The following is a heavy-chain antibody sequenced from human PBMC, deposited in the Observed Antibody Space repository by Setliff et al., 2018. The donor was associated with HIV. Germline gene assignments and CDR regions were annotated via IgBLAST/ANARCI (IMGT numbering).Heavy chain of an antibody. V-gene: IGHV4-4*02. CDR2: ISHSGRT. CDR3: ARGFEGYCSGASCHWFDS. J-gene: IGHJ5*01. CDR1: GGSISSSNW. D-gene: IGHD2-15*01. Sequence: PSETLSLTCAVSGGSISSSNWWSWVRQPPGKGLEWIGEISHSGRTNYNPSLKTRLIISRDTSKNQFSLRLSSATVADTAIYYCARGFEGYCSGASCHWFDSWGQGTQVTVSS.